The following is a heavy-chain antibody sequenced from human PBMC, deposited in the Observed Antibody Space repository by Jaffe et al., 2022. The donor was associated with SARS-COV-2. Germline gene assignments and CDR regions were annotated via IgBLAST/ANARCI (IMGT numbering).Heavy chain of an antibody. Sequence: EVQLVESGGGLVKPGGSLRLSCAASGFTFSSYSMNWVRQAPGKGLEWVSSISSSSSYIYYADSVKGRFTISRDNAKNSLYLQMNSLRAEDTAVYYCARDGGIAVAGSFDYWGQGTLVTVSS. CDR3: ARDGGIAVAGSFDY. CDR2: ISSSSSYI. D-gene: IGHD6-19*01. V-gene: IGHV3-21*01. CDR1: GFTFSSYS. J-gene: IGHJ4*02.